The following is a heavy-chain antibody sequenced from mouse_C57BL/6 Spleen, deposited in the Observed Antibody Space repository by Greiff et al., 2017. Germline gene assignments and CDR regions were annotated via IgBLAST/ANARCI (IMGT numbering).Heavy chain of an antibody. J-gene: IGHJ1*03. CDR2: ISGGGGNT. CDR1: GFTFSSYT. CDR3: ARCDGYWYFDV. D-gene: IGHD2-3*01. Sequence: EVQLVESGGGLVKPGGSLKLSCAASGFTFSSYTMSWVRQTPEKRLEWVATISGGGGNTYYPDSVKGRFTISRDNAKNTLYLQMSSLRSEDTALYYCARCDGYWYFDVWGTGTTVTVSS. V-gene: IGHV5-9*01.